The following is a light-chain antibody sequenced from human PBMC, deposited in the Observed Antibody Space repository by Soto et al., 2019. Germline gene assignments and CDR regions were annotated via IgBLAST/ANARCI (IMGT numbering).Light chain of an antibody. Sequence: TRCPVAQSLKTGERATIFCKTSQTISKYLVWYQQKPGQAPRLLINNASNRATGIPARFNGSGSGTDFTLTINSLEPEDFAVYYCHHRSNWPVTLGGGTKVYIK. V-gene: IGKV3-11*01. CDR3: HHRSNWPVT. CDR2: NAS. J-gene: IGKJ4*01. CDR1: QTISKY.